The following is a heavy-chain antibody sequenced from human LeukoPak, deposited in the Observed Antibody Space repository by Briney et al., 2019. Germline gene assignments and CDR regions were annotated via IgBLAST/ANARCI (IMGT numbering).Heavy chain of an antibody. D-gene: IGHD4-17*01. Sequence: SGGSLRLSCAASGFISNDYAMHWFRQAPGKGLEWVAVISYDGTNKYYADSVKGRFTISRDRSKNTLYLQMNSLRVDDTAVYYCVRDAATVTLLPDFWGQGTLVTVSS. CDR2: ISYDGTNK. CDR1: GFISNDYA. J-gene: IGHJ4*01. CDR3: VRDAATVTLLPDF. V-gene: IGHV3-30-3*01.